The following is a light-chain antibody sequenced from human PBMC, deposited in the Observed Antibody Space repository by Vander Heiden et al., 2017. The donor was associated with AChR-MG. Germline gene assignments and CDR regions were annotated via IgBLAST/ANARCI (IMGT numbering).Light chain of an antibody. J-gene: IGKJ1*01. CDR3: QQDHSYSWT. CDR2: KAS. Sequence: DIQMTQSPSTLSAYAGDRVTITCRASQSISTWLAWYQQKPGKAPKLLIYKASSLESGVPSRFSGSGSGTEFSLTISSLHPDDLATYYCQQDHSYSWTFGQGTKVEIK. V-gene: IGKV1-5*03. CDR1: QSISTW.